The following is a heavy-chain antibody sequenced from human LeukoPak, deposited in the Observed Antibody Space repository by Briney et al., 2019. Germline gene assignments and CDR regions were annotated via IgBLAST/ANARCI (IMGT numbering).Heavy chain of an antibody. J-gene: IGHJ4*02. CDR3: ARSSIYDYVWGYFDY. CDR1: GYSFTSYW. D-gene: IGHD3-16*01. CDR2: IYPGDSDT. V-gene: IGHV5-51*01. Sequence: GESLKISCKSSGYSFTSYWIGWVRQMLGKGLEWMGIIYPGDSDTRYSPSFQGQVTISADKSISTAYLQWSSLKASDTAMYYCARSSIYDYVWGYFDYWGQGTLVTVSS.